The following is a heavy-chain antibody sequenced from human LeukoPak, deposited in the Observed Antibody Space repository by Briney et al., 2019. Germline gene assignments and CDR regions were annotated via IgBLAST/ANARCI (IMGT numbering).Heavy chain of an antibody. CDR2: IGTAGDT. CDR3: ARELYYYDSSGLPYFDY. D-gene: IGHD3-22*01. Sequence: HPGGSLRLSCAASGFTFSSYDMHWVRQATGKGLEWVSAIGTAGDTYYPGSVKGRFTISRENAKNSLYLQMNSLRAGDTAVYYCARELYYYDSSGLPYFDYWGQGTLVTVSS. V-gene: IGHV3-13*01. J-gene: IGHJ4*02. CDR1: GFTFSSYD.